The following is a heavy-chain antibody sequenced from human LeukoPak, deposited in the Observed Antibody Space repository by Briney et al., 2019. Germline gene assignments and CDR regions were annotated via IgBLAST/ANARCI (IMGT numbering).Heavy chain of an antibody. V-gene: IGHV1-18*01. CDR2: ISAYNGNT. Sequence: ASVKVSCKASGYTFTSCGISWLRQAPGQGLEWMGWISAYNGNTNYAQKLQGRVTMTTDTSTSTAYMELRSLRSDDTAVYYCARDQVARIAAAGTTDYWGQGTLVTVSS. J-gene: IGHJ4*02. D-gene: IGHD6-13*01. CDR3: ARDQVARIAAAGTTDY. CDR1: GYTFTSCG.